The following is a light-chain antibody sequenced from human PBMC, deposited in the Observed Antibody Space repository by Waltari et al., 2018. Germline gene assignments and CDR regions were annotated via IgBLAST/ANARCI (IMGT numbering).Light chain of an antibody. CDR1: SSDVGGYNY. V-gene: IGLV2-14*03. CDR2: DVS. CDR3: CSFTSRSTWV. Sequence: QSALTQPASVSGSPGQSITISCTGTSSDVGGYNYVSWYQQHPGKVPKLLIFDVSNRPSGVSNPCSGSKSGNTASLTISGLQAEDESDYYCCSFTSRSTWVFGGGTKLTVL. J-gene: IGLJ3*02.